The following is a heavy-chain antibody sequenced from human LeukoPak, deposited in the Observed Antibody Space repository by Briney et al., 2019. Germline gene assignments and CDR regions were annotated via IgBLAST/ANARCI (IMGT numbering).Heavy chain of an antibody. CDR1: GYSFTNYW. V-gene: IGHV5-51*01. J-gene: IGHJ5*02. Sequence: GESLKISCKGSGYSFTNYWIVWVRQMPGKGPEWMGSIYPGDSDTRYSPSFQGQVTMSADKSISTAYLQWNSLKASDTAMYYCAREPPQSLLADFWSGSPFDPWGQGTLVTVSS. D-gene: IGHD3-3*01. CDR2: IYPGDSDT. CDR3: AREPPQSLLADFWSGSPFDP.